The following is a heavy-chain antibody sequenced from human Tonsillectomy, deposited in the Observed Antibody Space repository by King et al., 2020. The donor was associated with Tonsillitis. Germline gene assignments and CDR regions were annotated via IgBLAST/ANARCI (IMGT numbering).Heavy chain of an antibody. CDR1: GYTFSGFY. D-gene: IGHD6-6*01. CDR3: ARGGPYSTSSATRTPFDF. J-gene: IGHJ4*02. CDR2: INPNTGGT. Sequence: QLVQSGAEVKKPGASLKVSCKASGYTFSGFYMHWVRQAPGQGLEWMGWINPNTGGTNYAQMLQGRVTLTRDTSINTAYMELTRLRSDDTAVYYCARGGPYSTSSATRTPFDFWGQGTLVTVSS. V-gene: IGHV1-2*02.